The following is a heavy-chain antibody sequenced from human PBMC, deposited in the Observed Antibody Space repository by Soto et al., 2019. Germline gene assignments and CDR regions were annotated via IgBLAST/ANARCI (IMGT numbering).Heavy chain of an antibody. CDR3: ARAMATTQFGYYYGMDV. V-gene: IGHV3-64*01. CDR2: ISSNGGST. CDR1: GFTFSSYA. Sequence: GSLRLSCAASGFTFSSYAMHWVRQAPGKGLEYVSAISSNGGSTYYANSVKGRFTISRDNSRNTLYLQMGSLRAEDMAVYYCARAMATTQFGYYYGMDVWGQGTTVTVSS. J-gene: IGHJ6*02. D-gene: IGHD5-12*01.